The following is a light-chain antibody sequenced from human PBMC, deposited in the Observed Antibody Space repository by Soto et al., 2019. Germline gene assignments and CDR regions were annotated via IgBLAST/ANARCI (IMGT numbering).Light chain of an antibody. V-gene: IGLV1-40*01. J-gene: IGLJ3*02. CDR3: QSYDNSLSAWV. CDR1: SSNIGTGFE. CDR2: GNT. Sequence: QAVVTQPPSVSGAPGQRVTISCTGSSSNIGTGFEVHWYQQLPGTAPKLLIYGNTNRPSGVPDRFSASKSGTSASLAIAGLQAEDEADYYCQSYDNSLSAWVFGGGTKLTVL.